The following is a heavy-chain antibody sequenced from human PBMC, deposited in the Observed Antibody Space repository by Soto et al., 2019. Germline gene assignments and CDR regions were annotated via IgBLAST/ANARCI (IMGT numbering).Heavy chain of an antibody. V-gene: IGHV4-39*01. CDR2: IYYSGST. Sequence: SETLSLTCTVSGGSISSSSYYWGWIRQPPGKGREWIGSIYYSGSTYYNPSLKSRVTISVDTSKNQFSLKLSSVTAADKAVYFCSRTPYYYDSSGYYEAYFDYWGQGTVVT. CDR1: GGSISSSSYY. D-gene: IGHD3-22*01. CDR3: SRTPYYYDSSGYYEAYFDY. J-gene: IGHJ4*02.